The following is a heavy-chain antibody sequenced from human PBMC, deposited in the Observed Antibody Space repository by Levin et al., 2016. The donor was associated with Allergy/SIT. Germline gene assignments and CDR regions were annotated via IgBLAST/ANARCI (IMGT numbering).Heavy chain of an antibody. J-gene: IGHJ4*02. D-gene: IGHD6-19*01. V-gene: IGHV4-39*07. Sequence: SETLSLTCTVSGGSISSSSYYWGWIRQPPGKGLEWIGEIYHSGSTNYNPSLKSRVTISVDKSKNQFSLKLSSVTAADTAVYYCARAGDSSGWYGYYFDYWGQGTLVTVSS. CDR3: ARAGDSSGWYGYYFDY. CDR2: IYHSGST. CDR1: GGSISSSSYY.